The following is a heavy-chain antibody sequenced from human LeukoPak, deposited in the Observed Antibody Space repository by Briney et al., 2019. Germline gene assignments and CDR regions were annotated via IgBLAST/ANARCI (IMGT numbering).Heavy chain of an antibody. Sequence: AGGSLRLSCAASGFTFSSYAMSWVRQAPGKGLEWVSAISGSGGSTYYADSVKGRFTISRDNSKNTLYLQMNSLRAEDTAVYYCAKDSVSSSWYVYYYYMDVWGKGTTVTVSS. D-gene: IGHD6-13*01. V-gene: IGHV3-23*01. CDR1: GFTFSSYA. J-gene: IGHJ6*03. CDR3: AKDSVSSSWYVYYYYMDV. CDR2: ISGSGGST.